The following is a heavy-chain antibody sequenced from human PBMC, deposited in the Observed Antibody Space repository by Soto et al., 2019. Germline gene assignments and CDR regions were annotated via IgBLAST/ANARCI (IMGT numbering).Heavy chain of an antibody. CDR3: ARQPRCTSTYCFGYDYYFHS. V-gene: IGHV4-39*01. Sequence: KASETLSLTCTVSGGAVGSSSYYWGWIRQPPGKGLEWIGSVYYSGSTYDNPSLKGRVTMSVDTSKNQISLKLSSLTAADTAVYFCARQPRCTSTYCFGYDYYFHSWGQGTLVTVSS. J-gene: IGHJ4*02. D-gene: IGHD2-2*01. CDR1: GGAVGSSSYY. CDR2: VYYSGST.